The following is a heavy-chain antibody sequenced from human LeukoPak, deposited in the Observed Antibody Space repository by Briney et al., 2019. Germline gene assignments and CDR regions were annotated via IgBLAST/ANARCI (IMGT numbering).Heavy chain of an antibody. CDR1: GFTFSSYA. Sequence: GGSLRLSCAASGFTFSSYAMTWVRQAPGKGLEWVSPITSSSSYIYYADSVKGRFTISRDNAKNSLCLQINSLRAEDTAVYYCARDPYSGGYGDYYYYYMDVWGKGTTVTISS. D-gene: IGHD1-26*01. CDR3: ARDPYSGGYGDYYYYYMDV. J-gene: IGHJ6*03. V-gene: IGHV3-21*01. CDR2: ITSSSSYI.